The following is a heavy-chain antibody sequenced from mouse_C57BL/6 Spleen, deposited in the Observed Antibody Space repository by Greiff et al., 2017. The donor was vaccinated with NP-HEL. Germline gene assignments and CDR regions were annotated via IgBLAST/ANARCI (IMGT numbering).Heavy chain of an antibody. CDR3: ARGPYGNKYYFDY. Sequence: EVKVVESGGGLVKPGGSLKLSCAASGFTFSSYAMSWVRQTPEKRLEWVATISDGGSYTYYPDNVKGRFTISRDNAKNNLYLQMSHLKSEDTAMYYCARGPYGNKYYFDYWGQGTTLTVSS. D-gene: IGHD2-1*01. V-gene: IGHV5-4*03. CDR2: ISDGGSYT. CDR1: GFTFSSYA. J-gene: IGHJ2*01.